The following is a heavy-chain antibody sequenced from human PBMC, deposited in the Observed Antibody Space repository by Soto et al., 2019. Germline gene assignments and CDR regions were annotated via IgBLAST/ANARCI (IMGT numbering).Heavy chain of an antibody. Sequence: EVQLVESGGGLIQPGGSLRLSCAASGFTVSSNYMSWVRQAPGKGLEWVSVIYSGDNTYYADSVKGRFTISRDNLKNTVYLQMNSLRAEDTAVYYCARDLSARGVYFDYWGQGTLVTVSS. V-gene: IGHV3-53*01. CDR2: IYSGDNT. J-gene: IGHJ4*02. CDR3: ARDLSARGVYFDY. D-gene: IGHD3-10*01. CDR1: GFTVSSNY.